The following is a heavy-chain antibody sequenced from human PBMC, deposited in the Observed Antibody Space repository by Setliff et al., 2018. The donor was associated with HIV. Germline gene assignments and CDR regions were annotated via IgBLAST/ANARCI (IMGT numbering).Heavy chain of an antibody. CDR1: GGSFRGFS. Sequence: TLSLTCAVYGGSFRGFSWEWIRQPPGKGLEWIGDINSYGVTLYTASLAGRVTISVDTSKNQFSLTLKSLTVADTALYFCSRGPTIRGSFTGVVYTAPLPSFDTWSQGSLVTVSS. D-gene: IGHD3-3*01. V-gene: IGHV4-34*01. J-gene: IGHJ4*02. CDR3: SRGPTIRGSFTGVVYTAPLPSFDT. CDR2: INSYGVT.